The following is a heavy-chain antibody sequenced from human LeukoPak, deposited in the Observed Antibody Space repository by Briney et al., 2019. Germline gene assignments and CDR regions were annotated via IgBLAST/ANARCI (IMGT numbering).Heavy chain of an antibody. Sequence: PSETLSLTCTVSGGSISSTYDHWDWIRQPPGKGLEWIGEINHSGSTNYNPSLKSRVTISVDTSKNQFSLKLSSVTAADTAVYYCARGLRRSSTSSHPGGYWYFDLWGRGTLVTVSS. CDR3: ARGLRRSSTSSHPGGYWYFDL. V-gene: IGHV4-39*07. J-gene: IGHJ2*01. CDR2: INHSGST. CDR1: GGSISSTYDH. D-gene: IGHD2-2*01.